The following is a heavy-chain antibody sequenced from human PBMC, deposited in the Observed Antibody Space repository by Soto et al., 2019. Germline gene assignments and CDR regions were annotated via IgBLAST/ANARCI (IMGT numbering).Heavy chain of an antibody. CDR1: GFTFSSYG. D-gene: IGHD6-13*01. CDR2: ISYDGSNK. Sequence: GGSLRLSWAASGFTFSSYGMHWVRQAPGKGLEWVAVISYDGSNKYYADSVKGRFTISRDNSKNTLYLQMNSLRAEDTAVYYCAKNSLRDSSSWYYPYYYYGMDVWGQGTTVTVSS. J-gene: IGHJ6*02. V-gene: IGHV3-30*18. CDR3: AKNSLRDSSSWYYPYYYYGMDV.